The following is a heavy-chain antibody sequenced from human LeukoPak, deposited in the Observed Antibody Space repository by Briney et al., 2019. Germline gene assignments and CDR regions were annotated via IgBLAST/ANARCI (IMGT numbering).Heavy chain of an antibody. J-gene: IGHJ4*02. Sequence: KPGGSLRLSCAGSGFTFGTYSMNWVRQAPGKGPEWVSSISSGGGNIHYADSLKGRFTISRDNAKNSLYLQMNSLRAEDTAVYYCARDDSGGLTDFWGRGTLVTVSS. CDR2: ISSGGGNI. CDR3: ARDDSGGLTDF. D-gene: IGHD6-19*01. CDR1: GFTFGTYS. V-gene: IGHV3-21*01.